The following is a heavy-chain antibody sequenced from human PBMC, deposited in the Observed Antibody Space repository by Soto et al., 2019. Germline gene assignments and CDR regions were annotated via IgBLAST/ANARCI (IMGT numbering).Heavy chain of an antibody. V-gene: IGHV1-69*01. J-gene: IGHJ4*02. CDR1: GGTFSSYS. CDR2: FIPIFGTA. CDR3: ARDGGRDSGGIAY. Sequence: QVQLVQSGAEVKKPGSSVKVSCTASGGTFSSYSINWVRQVPGQGLEWMGEFIPIFGTANYAQKFQGRVTMTADESTSTAYMELSSLRSDDTAVYYCARDGGRDSGGIAYWGQGTLVTVSS. D-gene: IGHD1-26*01.